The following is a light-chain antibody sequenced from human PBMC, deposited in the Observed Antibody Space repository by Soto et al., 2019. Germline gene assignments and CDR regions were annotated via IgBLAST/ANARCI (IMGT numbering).Light chain of an antibody. Sequence: EIVLTQSPATLSLSPGERATLSCRASQSVTSNYLAWHQQKPGQAPRLLIYGASSRATGIPDRFSGSGSGTDFTLTISSLEPEDFAVYYCQQYGGSPPVTFGEGTKVEIK. CDR2: GAS. CDR1: QSVTSNY. J-gene: IGKJ4*01. V-gene: IGKV3-20*01. CDR3: QQYGGSPPVT.